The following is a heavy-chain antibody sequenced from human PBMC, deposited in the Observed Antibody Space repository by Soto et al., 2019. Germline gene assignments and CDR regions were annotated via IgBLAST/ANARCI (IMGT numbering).Heavy chain of an antibody. CDR2: INAGNGNT. CDR3: ASHCSSTSCYGYYYYYMDV. V-gene: IGHV1-3*01. Sequence: ASVKVSCKASGYTFTCYAMHWVRQSPGQRLEWMGWINAGNGNTKYSQKFQGRVTITRDTSASTAYMELSSLRSEDTAVYYCASHCSSTSCYGYYYYYMDVWGKGTTVTVSS. D-gene: IGHD2-2*01. J-gene: IGHJ6*03. CDR1: GYTFTCYA.